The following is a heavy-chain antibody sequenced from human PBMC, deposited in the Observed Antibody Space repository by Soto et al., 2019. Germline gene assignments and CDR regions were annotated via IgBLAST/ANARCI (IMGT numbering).Heavy chain of an antibody. CDR3: ARDSGYAFDS. CDR2: IYNTGST. CDR1: GGSISSNY. Sequence: SETLSLTCTVSGGSISSNYWSWIRQPPGKGPEWIGDIYNTGSTNYNPSLKSRVTMAVNTAKNQISLKLGSVTAADTARHYCARDSGYAFDSWGQGTLVTVSS. D-gene: IGHD5-18*01. J-gene: IGHJ4*02. V-gene: IGHV4-59*01.